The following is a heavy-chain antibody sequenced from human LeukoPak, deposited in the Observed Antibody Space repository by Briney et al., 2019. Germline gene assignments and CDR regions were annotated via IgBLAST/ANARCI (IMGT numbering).Heavy chain of an antibody. CDR2: ISSGGDTL. Sequence: GGSLRLSCAASGLSFTSYEMNWVRQSPGKGLEWVSYISSGGDTLYYADSVKGRFTISRDNAKNSLYLQMNSLRVEDTAVYYCARENLALEYWGQGTLVTVSS. V-gene: IGHV3-48*03. CDR1: GLSFTSYE. J-gene: IGHJ4*02. D-gene: IGHD2-15*01. CDR3: ARENLALEY.